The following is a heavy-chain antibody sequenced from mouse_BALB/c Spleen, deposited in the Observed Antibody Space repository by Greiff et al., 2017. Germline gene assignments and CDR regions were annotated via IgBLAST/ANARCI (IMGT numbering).Heavy chain of an antibody. CDR2: ILPGSGST. J-gene: IGHJ3*01. V-gene: IGHV1-9*01. D-gene: IGHD2-14*01. Sequence: QVQLQQSGAELMKPGASVKISCKATGYTFSSYWIEWVKQRPGHGLEWIGEILPGSGSTNYNEKFKGKATFTADTSSNTAYMQLSSLTSEDSAVYYCARSRSWGRYDGFAYWGQGTLVTVSA. CDR1: GYTFSSYW. CDR3: ARSRSWGRYDGFAY.